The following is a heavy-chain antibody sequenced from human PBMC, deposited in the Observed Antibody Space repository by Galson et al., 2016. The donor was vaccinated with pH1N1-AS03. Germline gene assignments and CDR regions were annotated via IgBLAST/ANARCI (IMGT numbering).Heavy chain of an antibody. Sequence: SLRLSCAASGFTFSNYGMHWVRQAPGKGLEWVAVIWYDGSNKYYGDSVKGRFTISRDNSKSTLFLQMNSLRAEDTALYYCIKGGAASADFFDIWGQGTMVTVSS. V-gene: IGHV3-33*06. J-gene: IGHJ3*02. CDR2: IWYDGSNK. CDR3: IKGGAASADFFDI. D-gene: IGHD3/OR15-3a*01. CDR1: GFTFSNYG.